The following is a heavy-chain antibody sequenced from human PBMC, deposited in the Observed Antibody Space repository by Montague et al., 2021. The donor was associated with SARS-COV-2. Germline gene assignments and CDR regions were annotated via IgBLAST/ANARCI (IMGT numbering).Heavy chain of an antibody. J-gene: IGHJ4*02. CDR2: ISFDGSVT. CDR3: ARAFAMVRGVVDGD. Sequence: SLRLSCAASGFTFNKYALHWVRQTPGKGLEWVAAISFDGSVTYYADSVKGRFTISRDNSRSTLYLQMNSLRIGDTAVYYCARAFAMVRGVVDGDWGQGTLVTVSS. D-gene: IGHD3-10*01. CDR1: GFTFNKYA. V-gene: IGHV3-30*04.